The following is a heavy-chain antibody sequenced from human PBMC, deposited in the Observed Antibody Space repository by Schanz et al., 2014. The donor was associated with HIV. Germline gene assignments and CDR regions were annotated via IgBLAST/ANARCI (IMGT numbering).Heavy chain of an antibody. CDR1: GFTFSSYG. J-gene: IGHJ4*02. V-gene: IGHV3-33*01. Sequence: VQLVPSFLFLVQPGRSLRLSCAASGFTFSSYGMHWVRQAPGKGLEWVAVIWYDGSSKYYADSVKGRFTISRDNSKNTLYLQMNSLRVEDTAVYYCARGGLQWHPEWFDYWGQGALVTVSS. CDR3: ARGGLQWHPEWFDY. CDR2: IWYDGSSK. D-gene: IGHD4-4*01.